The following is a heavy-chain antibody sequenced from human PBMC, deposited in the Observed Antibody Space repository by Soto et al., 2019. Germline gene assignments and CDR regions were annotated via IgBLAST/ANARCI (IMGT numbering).Heavy chain of an antibody. J-gene: IGHJ4*02. CDR2: IKSDSSST. CDR3: ARDSNWSSDY. Sequence: PGGSLRLSCAASGFTFSGYNMDWVRQAPGMGLEWISCIKSDSSSTWYADSVKGRFTMSRDNAKNSLYLQMNSLRDEDTAVYFCARDSNWSSDYWGQGTLVTVSS. V-gene: IGHV3-48*02. CDR1: GFTFSGYN. D-gene: IGHD1-1*01.